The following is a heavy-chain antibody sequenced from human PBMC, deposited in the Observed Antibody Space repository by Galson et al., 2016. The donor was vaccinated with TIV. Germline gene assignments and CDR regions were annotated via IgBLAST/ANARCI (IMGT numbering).Heavy chain of an antibody. CDR2: IYYSGST. D-gene: IGHD3-22*01. CDR3: ARGKGSSGYYYSYYYMDV. CDR1: GGSISSHY. V-gene: IGHV4-59*11. J-gene: IGHJ6*03. Sequence: LTCTVSGGSISSHYWSWIRQPPGKGLEWIGYIYYSGSTNYNPSLKSRVTISVDTSKNQFSLKLSSVTAADTAVYYCARGKGSSGYYYSYYYMDVWGKGTTVTVSS.